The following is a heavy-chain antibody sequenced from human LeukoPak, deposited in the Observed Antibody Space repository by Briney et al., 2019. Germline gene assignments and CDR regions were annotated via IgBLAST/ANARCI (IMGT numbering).Heavy chain of an antibody. V-gene: IGHV4-4*07. CDR1: GGSISNYY. CDR2: KYARGRS. J-gene: IGHJ3*02. CDR3: ARGRYCSADICTGGDSFDI. D-gene: IGHD2-15*01. Sequence: SETLSLTCTVSGGSISNYYWSWIRQPAGKGLEWSGRKYARGRSNYNPPVQSRVTISVDTSKNQFSLKLRSVTAADTAVYYCARGRYCSADICTGGDSFDIWGQGTMVSVSP.